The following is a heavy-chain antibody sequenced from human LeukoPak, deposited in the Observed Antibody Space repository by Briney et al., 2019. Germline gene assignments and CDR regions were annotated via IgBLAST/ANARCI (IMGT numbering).Heavy chain of an antibody. V-gene: IGHV3-30*04. CDR1: GFTFSSYA. CDR3: AREGVRIAAAGTYY. Sequence: GRSLRLSCAASGFTFSSYAMHWVRQAPGKGLEWVAVISYDGSNKYYADSVKGRFTISRDNSKNTLYLQMNSLRAEDTAVYYCAREGVRIAAAGTYYWGQGTLVTVSS. D-gene: IGHD6-13*01. CDR2: ISYDGSNK. J-gene: IGHJ4*02.